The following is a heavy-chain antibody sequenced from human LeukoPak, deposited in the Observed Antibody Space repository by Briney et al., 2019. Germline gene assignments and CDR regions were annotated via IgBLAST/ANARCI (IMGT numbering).Heavy chain of an antibody. CDR3: AREQNYYDGSGYSHCGCDY. J-gene: IGHJ4*02. V-gene: IGHV3-48*03. CDR2: ISSSGSTI. Sequence: GSLRLSCSASGFTFNSYEMNWVRQAPGKGLEGVSSISSSGSTIYYADSVKGRFNIFRNQAKESLYLQMNSLRGEEPAVYYCAREQNYYDGSGYSHCGCDYCGQGTLVTVSS. D-gene: IGHD3-22*01. CDR1: GFTFNSYE.